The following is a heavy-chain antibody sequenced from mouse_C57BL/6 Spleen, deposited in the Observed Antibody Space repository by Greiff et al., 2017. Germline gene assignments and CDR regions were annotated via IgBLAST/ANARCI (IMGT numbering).Heavy chain of an antibody. Sequence: QVQLQQSGPELVKPGASVKISCKASGYAFSSSWMNWVKQRPGKGLEWIGRIYPGDGDTNYNGKFKGKATLTADKSSSTAYMQLSSLTSEDSAVYFCERRSEAWFAYWGQGTLVTVSA. V-gene: IGHV1-82*01. CDR2: IYPGDGDT. J-gene: IGHJ3*01. CDR1: GYAFSSSW. CDR3: ERRSEAWFAY.